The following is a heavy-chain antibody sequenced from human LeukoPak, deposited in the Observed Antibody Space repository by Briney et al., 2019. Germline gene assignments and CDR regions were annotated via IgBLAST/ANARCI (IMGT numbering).Heavy chain of an antibody. D-gene: IGHD2-15*01. V-gene: IGHV3-23*01. Sequence: GGSLRLSCAASGFTFSSYAMSWARQAPGKGPQWVSAISGSGGITYYADSMKGRFAISRDNSKNTLYLQMNSLRAEDTALYYCAKGGYCSGGTCYPMDVWGQGTTVTVSS. CDR1: GFTFSSYA. CDR2: ISGSGGIT. CDR3: AKGGYCSGGTCYPMDV. J-gene: IGHJ6*02.